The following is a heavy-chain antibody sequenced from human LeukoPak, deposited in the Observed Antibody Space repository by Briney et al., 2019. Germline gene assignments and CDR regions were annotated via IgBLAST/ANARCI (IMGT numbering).Heavy chain of an antibody. CDR2: INHSGST. V-gene: IGHV4-34*01. J-gene: IGHJ5*02. CDR1: GGSFSGYY. Sequence: SETLSLTCAVYGGSFSGYYWSWIRQPPGKGLEWIGEINHSGSTNYNPSLKSRVTISVDTSKNQFSLKLSSVTAADTAVYYCARLGYVGWFDPWGQGTLVTVSS. D-gene: IGHD5-12*01. CDR3: ARLGYVGWFDP.